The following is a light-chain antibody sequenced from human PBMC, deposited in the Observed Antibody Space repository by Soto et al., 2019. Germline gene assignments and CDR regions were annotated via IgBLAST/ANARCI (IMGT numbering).Light chain of an antibody. J-gene: IGKJ1*01. CDR2: DAA. CDR1: QRVYSL. CDR3: QQRANFGT. V-gene: IGKV3-11*01. Sequence: EIVLTQSPATLSLSPGERATLSCRASQRVYSLLAWYQQKPGQAPRLLIYDAANRATGIPARFSGSGYGTDFTLTISRLEPEDFAVYYCQQRANFGTFGQGTRVQI.